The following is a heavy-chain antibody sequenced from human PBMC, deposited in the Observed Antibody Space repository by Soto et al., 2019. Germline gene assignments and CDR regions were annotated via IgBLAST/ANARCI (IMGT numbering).Heavy chain of an antibody. J-gene: IGHJ3*02. CDR3: AHPRGYGVFDAVDI. V-gene: IGHV3-23*01. CDR2: ISSSGGST. Sequence: PGGSLRLSCAASGFIFSTYAMDWVRQAPGKGLEWVSAISSSGGSTFYAESVRGRFTISRDNSINTLYLQMSGLRTEDTAVYYCAHPRGYGVFDAVDIWGQGTMVTVSS. CDR1: GFIFSTYA. D-gene: IGHD4-17*01.